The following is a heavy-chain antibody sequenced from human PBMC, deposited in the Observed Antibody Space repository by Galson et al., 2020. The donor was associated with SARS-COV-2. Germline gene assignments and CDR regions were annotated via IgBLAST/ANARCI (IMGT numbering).Heavy chain of an antibody. J-gene: IGHJ4*02. CDR1: GFSLNTRGMC. CDR2: IDWDDDK. CDR3: ARTPYGDIDRAFDS. D-gene: IGHD4-17*01. V-gene: IGHV2-70*17. Sequence: SGPTLVKPTQTLKLTCTFSGFSLNTRGMCVSWIRQPPGKALEWLARIDWDDDKFYTTSLRTRLTISKDTSRNQVVLTMTNLDPVNTATYYCARTPYGDIDRAFDSWGQGTLVTVSS.